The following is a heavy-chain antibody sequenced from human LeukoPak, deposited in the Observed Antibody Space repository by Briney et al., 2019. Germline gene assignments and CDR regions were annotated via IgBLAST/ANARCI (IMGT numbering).Heavy chain of an antibody. CDR2: IWPSGDTT. D-gene: IGHD1-1*01. V-gene: IGHV3-23*01. Sequence: GGSLRLSCAASGLTFRAAFMSLGRQAPRKGLEWVSVIWPSGDTTYYADSVKGRFTISRYNSKNTLYLQMHNLRAEDTALYYCAKDPRPAVGNDIYSWGHGTLVTFS. J-gene: IGHJ5*01. CDR1: GLTFRAAF. CDR3: AKDPRPAVGNDIYS.